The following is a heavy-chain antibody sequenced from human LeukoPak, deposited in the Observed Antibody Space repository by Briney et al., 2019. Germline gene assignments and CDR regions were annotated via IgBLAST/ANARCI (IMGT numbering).Heavy chain of an antibody. CDR2: IYYSGST. J-gene: IGHJ4*02. CDR1: GGSISSYY. V-gene: IGHV4-59*01. D-gene: IGHD4-17*01. CDR3: ARMSYGDHDIAY. Sequence: SETLSLTCTVSGGSISSYYWSWIRQPPGKGLEWIGYIYYSGSTNYNPSLKSRVTMSVDTSKNQFSLKLSSVTAADTAVYYCARMSYGDHDIAYWGQGTLVTVSS.